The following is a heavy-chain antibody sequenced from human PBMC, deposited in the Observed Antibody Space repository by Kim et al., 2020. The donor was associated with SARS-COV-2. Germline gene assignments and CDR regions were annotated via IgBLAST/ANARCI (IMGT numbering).Heavy chain of an antibody. Sequence: GGSLRLSCSGSGFTFSDYAMHWVRRAPGRGLEYVSVTTRSGAGSFYEESVGGRFTVSNDYPKNTLYLQMNSLRPEDTSVYYWVKYGRNYGAVLWGQGTLVIVSS. CDR2: TTRSGAGS. J-gene: IGHJ1*01. D-gene: IGHD3-16*01. CDR3: VKYGRNYGAVL. CDR1: GFTFSDYA. V-gene: IGHV3-64D*06.